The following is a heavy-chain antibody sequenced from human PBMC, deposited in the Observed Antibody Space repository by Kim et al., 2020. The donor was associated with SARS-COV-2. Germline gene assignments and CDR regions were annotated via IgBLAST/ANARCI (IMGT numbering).Heavy chain of an antibody. V-gene: IGHV3-30*04. J-gene: IGHJ4*02. Sequence: GGSLRLSCAASGFTFSSYAMHWVRQAPGKGLEWVAVISYDGSNKYYADSVKGRFTISRDNSKNTLYLQMNSLRAEDTAVYYCARDRGSGGYSYGFWGQGTLVTVSS. D-gene: IGHD5-18*01. CDR3: ARDRGSGGYSYGF. CDR2: ISYDGSNK. CDR1: GFTFSSYA.